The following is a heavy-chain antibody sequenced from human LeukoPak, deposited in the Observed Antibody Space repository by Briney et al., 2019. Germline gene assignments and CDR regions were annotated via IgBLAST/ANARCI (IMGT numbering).Heavy chain of an antibody. Sequence: PGGSLRLSCAASGFTFSSYGMHWVRQAPGKGLEWVAVISYDGSNKYYADSVKGRFTISRDNSKNTLYLQMNSLRAEDTAVYYCATPFELFDYWGQGTLVTVSS. D-gene: IGHD3-10*01. V-gene: IGHV3-30*03. CDR3: ATPFELFDY. J-gene: IGHJ4*02. CDR2: ISYDGSNK. CDR1: GFTFSSYG.